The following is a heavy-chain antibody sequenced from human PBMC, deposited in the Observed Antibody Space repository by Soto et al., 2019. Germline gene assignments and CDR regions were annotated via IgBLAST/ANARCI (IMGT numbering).Heavy chain of an antibody. CDR1: GGSISSSSYY. D-gene: IGHD3-10*01. CDR3: ARSRRNKLLWFGDDAFDF. J-gene: IGHJ3*01. V-gene: IGHV4-39*07. Sequence: LSETLSLTCTVSGGSISSSSYYWGWIRQPPGKGLEWIGSIYYSGSTYYNPSLKSRVTISVDTSKNQFSLKLSSVTAADTAVYYCARSRRNKLLWFGDDAFDFWGQGTMVTVAS. CDR2: IYYSGST.